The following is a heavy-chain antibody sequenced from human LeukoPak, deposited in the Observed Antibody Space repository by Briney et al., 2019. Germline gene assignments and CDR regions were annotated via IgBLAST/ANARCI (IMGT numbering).Heavy chain of an antibody. D-gene: IGHD3-22*01. CDR3: TRRAYYDSSGYNPTADYFDL. V-gene: IGHV4-4*08. J-gene: IGHJ2*01. CDR2: VYSNGMT. Sequence: AETLSLTCSVSGGSMFSYYWNWIRQSPGKGLEWIGFVYSNGMTTYNPSLRSRGTISIATSRNQFSLRLTSVTAADTATYYCTRRAYYDSSGYNPTADYFDLWGRGTLVSVSS. CDR1: GGSMFSYY.